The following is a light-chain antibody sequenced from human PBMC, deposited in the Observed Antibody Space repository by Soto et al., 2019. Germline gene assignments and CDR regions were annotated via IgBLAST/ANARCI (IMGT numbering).Light chain of an antibody. CDR1: QNIHDK. Sequence: EIVMTQSPATLSVSPGERVSLSCRASQNIHDKLAWYQQKPGQTPRLLIYDASTRATGISGSFSGSGSGTEFTLTISSLQPDDFATYYCQQYKDGAWTFGQGTRVEIK. V-gene: IGKV3-15*01. CDR3: QQYKDGAWT. CDR2: DAS. J-gene: IGKJ1*01.